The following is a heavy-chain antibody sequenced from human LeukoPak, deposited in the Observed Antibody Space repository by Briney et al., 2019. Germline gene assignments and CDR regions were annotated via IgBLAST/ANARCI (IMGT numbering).Heavy chain of an antibody. D-gene: IGHD2-8*01. V-gene: IGHV4-59*01. Sequence: SETLSLTCTVSGGSISGFYWSWIRQSPGKGLEWIGFISHSGSTNYNPSLKSRVTISVDMSKNQFSLKLSSVTAADTAVYYCARDLVSSHWFDPWDQGTLVTVSS. CDR1: GGSISGFY. J-gene: IGHJ5*02. CDR3: ARDLVSSHWFDP. CDR2: ISHSGST.